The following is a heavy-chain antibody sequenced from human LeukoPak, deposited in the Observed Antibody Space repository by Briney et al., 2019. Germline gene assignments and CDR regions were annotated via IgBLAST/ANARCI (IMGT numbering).Heavy chain of an antibody. J-gene: IGHJ4*02. D-gene: IGHD1-26*01. CDR2: ISSSSSYI. CDR3: ASITATLGY. CDR1: GFTFSSYS. Sequence: KTGGSLRLSCAASGFTFSSYSMNWVRQAPGKGLEWVSSISSSSSYIYYADSVKGRFTISRDNAKNSLYLQMNSLRAEDTAVYYCASITATLGYWGQGTLVTVSS. V-gene: IGHV3-21*01.